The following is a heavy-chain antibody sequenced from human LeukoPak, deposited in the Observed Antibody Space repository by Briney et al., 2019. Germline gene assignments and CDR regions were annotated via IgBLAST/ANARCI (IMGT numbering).Heavy chain of an antibody. D-gene: IGHD5-24*01. CDR2: ISGSGGVI. Sequence: GGSLRLSCAASGFLLSNHWMTWVRRAPGKGLEWVSAISGSGGVIYYADSVKGRFTISRDSSKNTLYLQMNSLRPEDTAVYYCAKALYGGYNSYYFDYWGQGTLVTVSS. V-gene: IGHV3-23*01. CDR1: GFLLSNHW. J-gene: IGHJ4*02. CDR3: AKALYGGYNSYYFDY.